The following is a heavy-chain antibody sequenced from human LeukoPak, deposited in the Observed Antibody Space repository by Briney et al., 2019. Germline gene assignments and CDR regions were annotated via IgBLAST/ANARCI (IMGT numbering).Heavy chain of an antibody. V-gene: IGHV1-24*01. Sequence: ASVKVSCKVCGYTLTELSMHWVRQAPGKGLEWMGGFDPEDGETIYAQKFQGRVTMTEDTSTDTAYMELSSLRSEDTAVYYCATDSIAAAGMPLDYWGQGTLVTVST. CDR3: ATDSIAAAGMPLDY. J-gene: IGHJ4*02. D-gene: IGHD6-13*01. CDR1: GYTLTELS. CDR2: FDPEDGET.